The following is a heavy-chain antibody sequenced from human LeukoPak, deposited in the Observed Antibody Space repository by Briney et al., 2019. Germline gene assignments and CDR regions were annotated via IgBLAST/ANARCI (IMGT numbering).Heavy chain of an antibody. D-gene: IGHD5-18*01. Sequence: PGGSLRLSCAASGITFSSYAMSWVRQAPGEGLEWVSSISGSGSNTYYADSVKGRFTISRDNSKNTLYLQMNSLRAEDTAVYYCAKGNSYVSHYFYYMDVWGKGTTVTVSS. V-gene: IGHV3-23*01. CDR2: ISGSGSNT. J-gene: IGHJ6*03. CDR1: GITFSSYA. CDR3: AKGNSYVSHYFYYMDV.